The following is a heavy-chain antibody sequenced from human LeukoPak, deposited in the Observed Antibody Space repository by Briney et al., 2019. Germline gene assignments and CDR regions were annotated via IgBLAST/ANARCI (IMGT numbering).Heavy chain of an antibody. J-gene: IGHJ4*02. Sequence: PGGCLRLSCAASGFTFSSYWVSWVRQAPGKGLEWVSGSNWNGGSTGYADSVKGRFTISRDNAKNSLYLQMNSLTAEDTALYHCARGITVATSAPFDYWGQGTLVTVSS. CDR2: SNWNGGST. CDR1: GFTFSSYW. D-gene: IGHD5-12*01. CDR3: ARGITVATSAPFDY. V-gene: IGHV3-20*01.